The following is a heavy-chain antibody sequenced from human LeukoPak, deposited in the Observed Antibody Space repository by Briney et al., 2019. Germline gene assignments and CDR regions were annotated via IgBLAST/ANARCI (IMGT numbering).Heavy chain of an antibody. CDR2: XXXSGGST. D-gene: IGHD6-13*01. J-gene: IGHJ4*02. CDR3: AKDLGRQQLVLYYFDY. CDR1: GFTFSSYA. Sequence: GGSLRLSCAASGFTFSSYAMSWVRQAPGKGLXXXXXXXXSGGSTYYADSVKGRFTISRDNSKNTLYLQMNSLRAEDTAVYYCAKDLGRQQLVLYYFDYWGQGTLVTVSS. V-gene: IGHV3-23*01.